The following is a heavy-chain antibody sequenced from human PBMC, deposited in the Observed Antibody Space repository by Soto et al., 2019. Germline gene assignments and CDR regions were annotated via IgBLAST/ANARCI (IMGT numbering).Heavy chain of an antibody. Sequence: EEQLQEAGGGLVQPGGSLRLSCAASGFLFSSYGMGWVRQAPGKGGEWVADTTGSDGSRHYADSVKGRFTISRDNSKNTLYLQMNGLSVEDTAVYYCAKDRPHYDDSSGRDAFDVWGQGTKVTVSS. J-gene: IGHJ3*01. D-gene: IGHD3-22*01. V-gene: IGHV3-23*01. CDR3: AKDRPHYDDSSGRDAFDV. CDR2: TTGSDGSR. CDR1: GFLFSSYG.